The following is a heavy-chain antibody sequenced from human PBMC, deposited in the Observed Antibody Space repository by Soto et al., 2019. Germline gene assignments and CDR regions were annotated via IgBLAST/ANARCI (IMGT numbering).Heavy chain of an antibody. CDR3: AASYDSSVYVDAFDI. CDR2: IIPIFGTA. J-gene: IGHJ3*02. V-gene: IGHV1-69*01. CDR1: GGTFSSYA. D-gene: IGHD3-22*01. Sequence: QVQLVQSGAEVKKPGSSVKVSCKAAGGTFSSYAISWVRQAPGQGLEWMGGIIPIFGTANYAQKFQGRVTITADESTSTAYMERSSLRSEDTAVYYCAASYDSSVYVDAFDIWGQGTMVTVSS.